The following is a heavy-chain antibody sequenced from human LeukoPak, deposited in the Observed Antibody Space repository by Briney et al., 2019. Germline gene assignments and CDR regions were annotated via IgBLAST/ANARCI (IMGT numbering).Heavy chain of an antibody. CDR1: GFTFSSYG. D-gene: IGHD5-24*01. J-gene: IGHJ4*02. Sequence: GGSLRLSCAASGFTFSSYGMHWVRQAPGKGLEWVAVIWYDGSNKYYADSVKGRFTISRDNSKNTLYLQMNSLRAEDTAVYYCARDSETATISYFDYWGQGTLVTVSS. CDR3: ARDSETATISYFDY. V-gene: IGHV3-33*01. CDR2: IWYDGSNK.